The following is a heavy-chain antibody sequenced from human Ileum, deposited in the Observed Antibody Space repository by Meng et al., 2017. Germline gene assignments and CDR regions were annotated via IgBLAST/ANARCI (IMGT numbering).Heavy chain of an antibody. Sequence: SETLSLTCAAPGCSISNNNWWSWVRQPPGKGLEWIGEISHTGSINYNPSLKSRVTMSLDKSKNQFSLDLTSVTAADTAVYYCARDLLGPSIAATGWFDPWGQGTLVTVSS. CDR1: GCSISNNNW. V-gene: IGHV4-4*02. CDR2: ISHTGSI. J-gene: IGHJ5*02. D-gene: IGHD6-6*01. CDR3: ARDLLGPSIAATGWFDP.